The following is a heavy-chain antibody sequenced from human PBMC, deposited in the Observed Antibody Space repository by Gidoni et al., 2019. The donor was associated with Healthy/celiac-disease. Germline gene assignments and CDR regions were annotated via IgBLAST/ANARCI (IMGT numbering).Heavy chain of an antibody. CDR1: GGSTSSSSYY. V-gene: IGHV4-39*07. CDR2: IYYSGST. Sequence: QLQLQESGPGLVKPSETLSLTCTVSGGSTSSSSYYWGWIRQPPGQGLEWIGSIYYSGSTYYNPSLKSRVTISVDTSKNQFSLKLSSVTAADTAVYYCARDPYCGGDCYSGEFDYWGQGTLVTVSS. D-gene: IGHD2-21*02. CDR3: ARDPYCGGDCYSGEFDY. J-gene: IGHJ4*02.